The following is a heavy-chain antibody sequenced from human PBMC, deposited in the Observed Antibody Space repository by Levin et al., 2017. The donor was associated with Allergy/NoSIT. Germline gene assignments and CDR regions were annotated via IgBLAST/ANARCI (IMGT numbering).Heavy chain of an antibody. CDR3: ARDAVREKVDF. V-gene: IGHV3-30*03. Sequence: GGSLRLSCAASGFAFSTYGMHWVRQAPGKGLEWVAVITYDESNKFYADSVKGRFSISRDISKNTVYLHMNSLRPEDSAVYYCARDAVREKVDFWGQGTLVTVSS. CDR2: ITYDESNK. J-gene: IGHJ4*02. D-gene: IGHD4-17*01. CDR1: GFAFSTYG.